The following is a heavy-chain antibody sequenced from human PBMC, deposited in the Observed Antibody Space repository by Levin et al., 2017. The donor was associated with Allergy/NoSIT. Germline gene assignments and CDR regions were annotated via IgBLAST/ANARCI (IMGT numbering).Heavy chain of an antibody. CDR2: ISGGGST. CDR1: GFTFSSYA. J-gene: IGHJ3*02. D-gene: IGHD4-17*01. Sequence: GGSLRLSCAASGFTFSSYAMNWVRQAPGKGLEWVSGISGGGSTYYADSVKGRFTISRDNSKNTLYLRMNSLRAEDTAVYYCAKAENTVTGAFDIWGQGTMVTVSS. V-gene: IGHV3-23*01. CDR3: AKAENTVTGAFDI.